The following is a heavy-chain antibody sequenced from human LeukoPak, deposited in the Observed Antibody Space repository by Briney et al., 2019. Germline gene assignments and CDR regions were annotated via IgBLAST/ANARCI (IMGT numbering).Heavy chain of an antibody. CDR3: ARQLPRIVVVGLDH. V-gene: IGHV1-69*13. Sequence: SVKVSCKASGGTFSSYAISWVRQAPGQGLEWMGGIIPIFGTANYAQKFQGRVTITADESTSTAYMELSSLRSEDTAVYYCARQLPRIVVVGLDHWGQGTLVTVSS. CDR2: IIPIFGTA. D-gene: IGHD3-22*01. J-gene: IGHJ4*02. CDR1: GGTFSSYA.